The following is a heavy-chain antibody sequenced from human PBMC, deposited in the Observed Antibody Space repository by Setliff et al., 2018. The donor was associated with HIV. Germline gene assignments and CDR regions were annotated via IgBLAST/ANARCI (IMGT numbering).Heavy chain of an antibody. D-gene: IGHD3-22*01. CDR2: IIPIFGTA. CDR1: GGSFSSYA. CDR3: ARGDHYYDSSGYDY. V-gene: IGHV1-69*05. J-gene: IGHJ4*02. Sequence: SVKVSCKASGGSFSSYAISWVRQAPGQGLEWMGGIIPIFGTANYAQKFQGRVTITTDESTSTAYMELSSLRSEDTAVYYCARGDHYYDSSGYDYWGQGTLVTVSS.